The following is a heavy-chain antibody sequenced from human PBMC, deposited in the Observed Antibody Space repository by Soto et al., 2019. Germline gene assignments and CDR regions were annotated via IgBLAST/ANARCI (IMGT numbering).Heavy chain of an antibody. J-gene: IGHJ4*02. CDR3: AKGDCSGGRCYRGFDY. CDR1: GFTFSSYD. D-gene: IGHD2-15*01. V-gene: IGHV3-23*01. CDR2: VSASGSIT. Sequence: EVQVLESGGGLVQPGGSLRLSCAASGFTFSSYDMSWVRQAPGKGLEWVSGVSASGSITSYADSAKGRFTISRDNAKNTEFLQMSSLRAEDTAVYFCAKGDCSGGRCYRGFDYWGQGTLVTVSS.